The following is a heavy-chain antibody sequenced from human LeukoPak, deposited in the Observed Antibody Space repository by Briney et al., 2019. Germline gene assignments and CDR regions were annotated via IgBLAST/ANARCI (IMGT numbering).Heavy chain of an antibody. D-gene: IGHD6-13*01. CDR3: AKGINSWYWDS. J-gene: IGHJ4*02. CDR1: GFTLSSYW. Sequence: PGGSLRLSCTASGFTLSSYWMSWVRQAPGKGLEWVSGISDSGGSTYYADSVKGRFTISRDNSKNTLYLQMNSLRVEDTAVYYCAKGINSWYWDSWGQGTLVTVSS. V-gene: IGHV3-23*01. CDR2: ISDSGGST.